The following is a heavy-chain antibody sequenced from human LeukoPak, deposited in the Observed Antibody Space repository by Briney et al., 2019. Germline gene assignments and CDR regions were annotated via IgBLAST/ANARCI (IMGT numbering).Heavy chain of an antibody. CDR1: GFTFSSYS. CDR2: ISSSSTI. J-gene: IGHJ4*02. Sequence: QSGGSLRLSCAASGFTFSSYSMNWVRQAPGKGLEWVSYISSSSTIYYAESVKGRFTISRDNAKNSLYLQMNSLRAEDTAVYYCARVRSGWFDYWGQGTLVTVSS. CDR3: ARVRSGWFDY. V-gene: IGHV3-48*01. D-gene: IGHD6-19*01.